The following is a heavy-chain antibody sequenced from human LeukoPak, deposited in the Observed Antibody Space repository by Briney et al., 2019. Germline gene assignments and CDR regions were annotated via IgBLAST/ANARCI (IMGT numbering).Heavy chain of an antibody. D-gene: IGHD1-26*01. CDR3: ARDNSVGETAWWFDP. Sequence: RASVKVSCKASGYSFTSYYMHWVRQAPGQGLEWMGFINPSGSSAAYAQKFQGRLTMTRDMFTSTDYMELTSLTSDDTAVYYCARDNSVGETAWWFDPWGQGTLVTVSS. CDR2: INPSGSSA. CDR1: GYSFTSYY. V-gene: IGHV1-46*01. J-gene: IGHJ5*02.